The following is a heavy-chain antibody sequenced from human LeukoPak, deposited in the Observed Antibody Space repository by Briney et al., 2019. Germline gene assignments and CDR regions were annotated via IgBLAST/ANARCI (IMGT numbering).Heavy chain of an antibody. CDR2: IYPGDSDT. CDR1: GYSFTSYW. J-gene: IGHJ4*02. Sequence: GESLKISCKGAGYSFTSYWNGWVRQMPGKGLEWRGIIYPGDSDTRYSPSFQGQVTISADKSISTAYLQWSSLKASDTAMYYCARRLYCSGGSCLDYWRQGTLVTVSS. V-gene: IGHV5-51*01. CDR3: ARRLYCSGGSCLDY. D-gene: IGHD2-15*01.